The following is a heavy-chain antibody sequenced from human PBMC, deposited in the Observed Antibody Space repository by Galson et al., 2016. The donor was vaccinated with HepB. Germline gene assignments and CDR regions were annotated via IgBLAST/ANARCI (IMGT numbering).Heavy chain of an antibody. V-gene: IGHV6-1*01. Sequence: CAISGDSVSNNSAAWNWIRQSPSRGLEWLGRTYYRSKWYNDYAVSVKSRISIKPDTSKNQFSLHLNSVTPEDTAVYYCARVPFRGDSYRDAFDIWGQGTMVTVSP. J-gene: IGHJ3*02. CDR3: ARVPFRGDSYRDAFDI. D-gene: IGHD3-10*01. CDR1: GDSVSNNSAA. CDR2: TYYRSKWYN.